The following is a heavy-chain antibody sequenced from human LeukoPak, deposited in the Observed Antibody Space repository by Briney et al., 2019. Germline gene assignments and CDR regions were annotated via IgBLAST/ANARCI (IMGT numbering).Heavy chain of an antibody. CDR3: AKGPLGIPDAFDI. CDR2: ISSNGGST. V-gene: IGHV3-64*01. CDR1: GFTFSSYA. D-gene: IGHD7-27*01. Sequence: GGSLRLSCAASGFTFSSYAMHWVRQAPGKGLEYVSAISSNGGSTYYANSVKGRFTISRDNSKNTLYLQMNSLRAEDTAVYYCAKGPLGIPDAFDIWGQGTMVTVSS. J-gene: IGHJ3*02.